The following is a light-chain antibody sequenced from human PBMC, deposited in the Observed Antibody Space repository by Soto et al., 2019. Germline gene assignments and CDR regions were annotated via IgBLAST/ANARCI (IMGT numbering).Light chain of an antibody. Sequence: DIQMTQSPSTLSASVGDTVIITCRAGQSVNSWLAWFQQKPGKAPKLLIYKASSLVSGVPLRFSGSGSGTEFTLTISSLQPDDFATYYCQQYNSYSAFTFGPGTKVDVK. V-gene: IGKV1-5*03. CDR1: QSVNSW. CDR3: QQYNSYSAFT. J-gene: IGKJ3*01. CDR2: KAS.